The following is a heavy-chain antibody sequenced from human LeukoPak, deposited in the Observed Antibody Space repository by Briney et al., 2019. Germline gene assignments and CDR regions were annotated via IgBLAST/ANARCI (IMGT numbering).Heavy chain of an antibody. Sequence: SVKVSCKASGGTFSSYAISWVRQAPGQGLEWMGRIIPILGIANYAQKFQGRVTITADKSTSTAYMELSSLRSEGTAVYYCSYYDSSGSWGQGTLVTVSS. J-gene: IGHJ5*02. D-gene: IGHD3-22*01. CDR1: GGTFSSYA. CDR3: SYYDSSGS. V-gene: IGHV1-69*04. CDR2: IIPILGIA.